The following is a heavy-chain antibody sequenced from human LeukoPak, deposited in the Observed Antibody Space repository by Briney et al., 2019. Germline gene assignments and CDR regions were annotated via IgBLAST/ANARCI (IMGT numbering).Heavy chain of an antibody. J-gene: IGHJ4*02. CDR3: AKSLGVGGYTRYKGFDQ. CDR1: GFTFNSFA. CDR2: ISGSDGTS. V-gene: IGHV3-23*01. D-gene: IGHD3-16*02. Sequence: GGCLRLSCAASGFTFNSFAMNWVRQAPGKGLEWVSSISGSDGTSHYADFVKGRFTISRDNSKNTLYLQMNSLRAEDTAAYYCAKSLGVGGYTRYKGFDQWGQGTLVVVSS.